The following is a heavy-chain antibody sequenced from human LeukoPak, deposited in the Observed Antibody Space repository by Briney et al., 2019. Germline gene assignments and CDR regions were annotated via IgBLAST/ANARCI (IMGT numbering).Heavy chain of an antibody. CDR1: GGSISSGTCY. Sequence: SETLSLTCTVSGGSISSGTCYWGWVRQPPGKGLERIGSIYYSGSTSYNPSLKSRVTISVDTSKNQFSLKLDSVPAADTAVYYCARNASDSGTSYFDYWGQGTLVTVSS. CDR3: ARNASDSGTSYFDY. V-gene: IGHV4-39*01. D-gene: IGHD1-26*01. CDR2: IYYSGST. J-gene: IGHJ4*02.